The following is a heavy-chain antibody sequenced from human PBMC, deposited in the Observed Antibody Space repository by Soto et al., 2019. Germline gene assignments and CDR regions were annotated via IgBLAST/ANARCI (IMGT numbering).Heavy chain of an antibody. D-gene: IGHD3-22*01. J-gene: IGHJ3*02. Sequence: QVQLVESGGGVVQPGRSLRLSCAASGFTFSSYGMHWVRQAPGKGLEWVAVIYSGGSTYYADSVKGRFTISRDNSKNTLYLQMNSLRAEDTAVYYCARELLRSNAFDIWGQGTMVTVSS. CDR1: GFTFSSYG. V-gene: IGHV3-NL1*01. CDR2: IYSGGST. CDR3: ARELLRSNAFDI.